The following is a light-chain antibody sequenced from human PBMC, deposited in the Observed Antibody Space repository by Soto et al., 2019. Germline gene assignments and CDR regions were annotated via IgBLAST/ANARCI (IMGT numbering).Light chain of an antibody. J-gene: IGLJ1*01. V-gene: IGLV1-47*02. CDR2: LDT. CDR1: ISNIWTLY. CDR3: AAWDDSLNAYV. Sequence: QSVLTQPPSAASTPGQRVTLSCSGSISNIWTLYVYWYQHLPGTAPRLLIYLDTQRPSGVPDRFSGSKSGTSASLAISGLRSEDEGNYYCAAWDDSLNAYVVGTGTKLTVL.